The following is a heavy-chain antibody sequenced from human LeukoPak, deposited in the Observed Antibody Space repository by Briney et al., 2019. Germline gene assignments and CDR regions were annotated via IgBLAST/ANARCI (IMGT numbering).Heavy chain of an antibody. D-gene: IGHD3-22*01. Sequence: SETLSLTCTVSGGFISSSSYYWGWIRQPPGKGLEWIGSIYYSGSTYYNPSLKSRVTISVDTSKNQFSLKLSSVTAADTAVYYCATLWYYDSSGYYMDVWGKGTTVTVSS. V-gene: IGHV4-39*07. CDR3: ATLWYYDSSGYYMDV. CDR2: IYYSGST. CDR1: GGFISSSSYY. J-gene: IGHJ6*03.